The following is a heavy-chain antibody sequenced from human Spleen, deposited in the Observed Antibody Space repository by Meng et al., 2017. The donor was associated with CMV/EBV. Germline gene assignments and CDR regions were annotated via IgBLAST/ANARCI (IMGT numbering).Heavy chain of an antibody. Sequence: CKVSGYIFIDYFIHWVRRAPGRGLEWMGWINPINGGTHFAQKFQDRVTLTRDTSTSTAYMELSSLTSDDTAVYYCARPSGSAPNWFDPWGQGTLVTVSS. J-gene: IGHJ5*02. V-gene: IGHV1-2*02. CDR3: ARPSGSAPNWFDP. D-gene: IGHD1-26*01. CDR2: INPINGGT. CDR1: GYIFIDYF.